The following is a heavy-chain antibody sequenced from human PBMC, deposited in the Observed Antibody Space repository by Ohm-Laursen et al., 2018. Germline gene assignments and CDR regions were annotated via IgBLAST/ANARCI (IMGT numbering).Heavy chain of an antibody. J-gene: IGHJ4*02. CDR3: ARGTWIQLWLTPFDY. CDR2: INHSGST. D-gene: IGHD5-18*01. V-gene: IGHV4-34*01. Sequence: GTLSLTCAVYGGSFSGYYWSWIRQPPGKGLEWIGEINHSGSTNYNPSLKSRVTISVDTSKNQFSLKLSSVTAADTAVYYCARGTWIQLWLTPFDYWGQGTLVTVSS. CDR1: GGSFSGYY.